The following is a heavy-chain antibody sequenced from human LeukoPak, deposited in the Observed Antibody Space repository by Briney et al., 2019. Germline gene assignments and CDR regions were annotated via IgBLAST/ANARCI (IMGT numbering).Heavy chain of an antibody. CDR1: GYNFATSW. D-gene: IGHD5-24*01. V-gene: IGHV5-51*01. Sequence: GESLKISCKGSGYNFATSWIAWVRQMPGKGLEWMGIVYPGDSDTRYSPSFQGQVTVSADKSISTAYLQWSSLKASDTAMYYCARVDGARHDPWGQGTLVTVYS. J-gene: IGHJ5*02. CDR2: VYPGDSDT. CDR3: ARVDGARHDP.